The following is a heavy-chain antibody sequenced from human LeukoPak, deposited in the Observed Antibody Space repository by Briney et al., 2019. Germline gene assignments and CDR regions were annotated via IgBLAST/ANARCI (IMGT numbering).Heavy chain of an antibody. J-gene: IGHJ4*02. CDR2: ISESEGTT. D-gene: IGHD6-19*01. Sequence: GGSLRLSCAASGFTFNNYAMNWVRQAPGKGLEWVSSISESEGTTDYADSVKGRFTISRDNSKNTLYLQMNSLRAEDTAVYYCARQWLVNGWGQGTLATVSS. CDR3: ARQWLVNG. CDR1: GFTFNNYA. V-gene: IGHV3-23*01.